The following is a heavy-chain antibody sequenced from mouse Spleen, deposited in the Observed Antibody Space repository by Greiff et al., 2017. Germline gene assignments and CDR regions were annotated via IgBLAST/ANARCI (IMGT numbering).Heavy chain of an antibody. V-gene: IGHV5-6*01. D-gene: IGHD5-1-1*01. CDR2: ISSGGSYT. CDR3: ASDTSFAY. CDR1: GFTFSSYG. J-gene: IGHJ3*01. Sequence: EVKLVESGGDLVKPGGSLKLSCAASGFTFSSYGMSWVRQTPDKRLEWVATISSGGSYTYYPDSVKGRFTISRDNAKNTLYLQMSSLKSEDTAMYYCASDTSFAYWGQGTLVTVSA.